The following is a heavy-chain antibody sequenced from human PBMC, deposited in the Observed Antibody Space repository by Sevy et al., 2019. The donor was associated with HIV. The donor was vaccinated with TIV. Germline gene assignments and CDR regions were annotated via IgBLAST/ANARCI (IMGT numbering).Heavy chain of an antibody. CDR3: ARQAENWGGPFDI. J-gene: IGHJ3*02. V-gene: IGHV4-38-2*01. D-gene: IGHD7-27*01. CDR2: IYHSGST. Sequence: SETLSLTCAVSGYSISSGYYWGWIRQPPGKGLEWIGSIYHSGSTYYNPSLKSRVTISVDTSKNQISLKLSSVTAADTAVYYCARQAENWGGPFDIWGQGTMVTVSS. CDR1: GYSISSGYY.